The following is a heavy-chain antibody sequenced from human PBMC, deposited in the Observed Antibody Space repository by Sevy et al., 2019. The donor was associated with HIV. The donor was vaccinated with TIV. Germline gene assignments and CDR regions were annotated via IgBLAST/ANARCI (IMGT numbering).Heavy chain of an antibody. V-gene: IGHV3-48*03. CDR3: AKGDAYYDKGIDP. Sequence: GGSLRLSCEASGFTFSSYEMNWVRQAPGKGLEWVSYISGSGNTIYYTDSVKGRFTISRDNLKNSLYLQMNSLRAEDTAVYYCAKGDAYYDKGIDPWGQGTLVTVSS. J-gene: IGHJ5*02. CDR2: ISGSGNTI. CDR1: GFTFSSYE. D-gene: IGHD3-22*01.